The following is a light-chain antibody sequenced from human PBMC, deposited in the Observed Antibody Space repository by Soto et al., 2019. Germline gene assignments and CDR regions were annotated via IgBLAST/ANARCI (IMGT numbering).Light chain of an antibody. CDR2: KAS. CDR1: QSLSTW. CDR3: HQYNGFPRT. V-gene: IGKV1-5*03. J-gene: IGKJ1*01. Sequence: DIQMTQSPSTLSASVGDRVTITCRASQSLSTWLAWYQQKPGKAPKLLIYKASTLQSGVPSRFSGSGYGTEFTLTITSLQPDDFATYYCHQYNGFPRTFGQGTKVDIK.